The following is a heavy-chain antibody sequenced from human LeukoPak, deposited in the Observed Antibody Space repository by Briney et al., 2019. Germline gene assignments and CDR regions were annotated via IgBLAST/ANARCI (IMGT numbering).Heavy chain of an antibody. CDR3: MRYPRTHYYFDC. CDR2: MNPNSGHT. J-gene: IGHJ4*02. D-gene: IGHD1-14*01. Sequence: ASVKVSCKASGYTFTNYDIYWVRQATGQGPEWMGWMNPNSGHTGYAQKFQGRVTMTRNTSISTAYMELSSLSSEDTAVYYCMRYPRTHYYFDCWGQGTLVTVSS. CDR1: GYTFTNYD. V-gene: IGHV1-8*01.